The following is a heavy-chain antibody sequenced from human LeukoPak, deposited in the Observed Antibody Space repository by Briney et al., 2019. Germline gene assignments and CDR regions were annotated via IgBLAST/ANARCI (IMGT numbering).Heavy chain of an antibody. CDR3: ARGKYPDNDDYMDV. J-gene: IGHJ6*03. CDR2: INWNGGST. CDR1: GFTFSSFE. Sequence: GGSLRLSCAASGFTFSSFEMNWVRQAPGKGLEWVSGINWNGGSTGYADSVKGRFTISRDNAKNSLYLQMNSLRAEDTALYYCARGKYPDNDDYMDVWGKGTTVIVSS. D-gene: IGHD1-1*01. V-gene: IGHV3-20*04.